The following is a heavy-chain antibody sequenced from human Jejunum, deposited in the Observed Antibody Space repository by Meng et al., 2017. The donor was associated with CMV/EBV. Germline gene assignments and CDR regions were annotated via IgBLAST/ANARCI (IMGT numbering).Heavy chain of an antibody. D-gene: IGHD6-6*01. CDR1: GYTFTGYY. CDR2: INPSGDNT. J-gene: IGHJ4*02. CDR3: ARSPYSRSSYDY. Sequence: CKASGYTFTGYYMHWVRQAPGQGLEWMAKINPSGDNTNYAQKFQGRVTMTRDTSTSTVYMELSSLRSEDTAVYYCARSPYSRSSYDYWGQGTLVTVSS. V-gene: IGHV1-46*01.